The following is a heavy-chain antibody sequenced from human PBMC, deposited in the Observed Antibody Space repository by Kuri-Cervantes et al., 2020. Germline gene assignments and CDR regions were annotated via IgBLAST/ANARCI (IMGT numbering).Heavy chain of an antibody. D-gene: IGHD5/OR15-5a*01. Sequence: GGSLRLSCAASGFTFSSYAMSWVRQAPGKGLEWVSGINWNGGSTGYADSVKGRFTISRDNAKNSLYLQMNSLRAEDTALYHCARDGLSAFDIWGQGTMVTVSS. CDR2: INWNGGST. CDR1: GFTFSSYA. J-gene: IGHJ3*02. CDR3: ARDGLSAFDI. V-gene: IGHV3-20*01.